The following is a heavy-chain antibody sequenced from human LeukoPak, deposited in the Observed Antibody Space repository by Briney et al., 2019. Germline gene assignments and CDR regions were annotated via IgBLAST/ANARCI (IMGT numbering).Heavy chain of an antibody. V-gene: IGHV1-46*01. Sequence: ASVKVSCKASGYTFTDYYIHWVRQAPGQGLEWMGIINPSGGSTSYAQKFEGRVTMTRDTSTSTVYMELSSLRSEDTAVYYCARDRYSSSYENYYFEYWGQGTLVTVSS. CDR2: INPSGGST. CDR1: GYTFTDYY. CDR3: ARDRYSSSYENYYFEY. D-gene: IGHD6-6*01. J-gene: IGHJ4*02.